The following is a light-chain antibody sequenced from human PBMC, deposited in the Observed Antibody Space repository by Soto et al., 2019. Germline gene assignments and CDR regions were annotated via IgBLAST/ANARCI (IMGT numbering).Light chain of an antibody. CDR3: QTWGADSVI. J-gene: IGLJ2*01. CDR1: SGHSSYA. CDR2: LNSDGSH. Sequence: QPVLTQSPSASASLGASVKLTCTLSSGHSSYAIAWHQQQLEKGPRFLMKLNSDGSHSKGDGISDRFSGSSSGAERYLTISSLQSEDEADYYCQTWGADSVIFGGGTKVTVL. V-gene: IGLV4-69*01.